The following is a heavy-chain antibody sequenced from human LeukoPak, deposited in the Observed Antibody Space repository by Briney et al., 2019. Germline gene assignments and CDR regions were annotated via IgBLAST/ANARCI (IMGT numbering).Heavy chain of an antibody. Sequence: PSETLSLTCTVSGGSIISYSWSWIRQPPGKGLEWIGYISYSGSTNYNPSLQSRVTMSVNTSKNQFSLRLSSVTAADTAVYYCARGAMTTTSTFDYWGQGTLVTVSS. CDR2: ISYSGST. CDR3: ARGAMTTTSTFDY. D-gene: IGHD5-24*01. CDR1: GGSIISYS. J-gene: IGHJ4*02. V-gene: IGHV4-59*01.